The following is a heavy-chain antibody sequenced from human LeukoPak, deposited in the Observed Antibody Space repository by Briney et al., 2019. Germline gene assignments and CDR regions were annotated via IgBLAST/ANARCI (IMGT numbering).Heavy chain of an antibody. Sequence: QPGGSLRLSCSASGFTFSTYAMHWVRQAPGKGLEYVSAITSNGGSTYYANSVKGRFTISRDNSKNTLYLQMGSLRAEDMAVYYCARGASDAGVTTFTPYTAFDIWGQGTMVTVSS. CDR1: GFTFSTYA. CDR3: ARGASDAGVTTFTPYTAFDI. J-gene: IGHJ3*02. D-gene: IGHD4-17*01. V-gene: IGHV3-64*01. CDR2: ITSNGGST.